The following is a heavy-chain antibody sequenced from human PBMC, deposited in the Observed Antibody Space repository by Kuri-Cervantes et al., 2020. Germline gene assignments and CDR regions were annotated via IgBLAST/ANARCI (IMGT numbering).Heavy chain of an antibody. Sequence: ASVKVSCKASGYTFTGYYMHWVRQAPGQGLEWMGWINPNSGGTNYAQKLQGRVTMTTDTSTSTAYMELSSLRSEDTAVYYCARTWIQLWLGWFDPWGQGTLVTVSS. CDR2: INPNSGGT. D-gene: IGHD5-18*01. CDR3: ARTWIQLWLGWFDP. V-gene: IGHV1-2*02. J-gene: IGHJ5*02. CDR1: GYTFTGYY.